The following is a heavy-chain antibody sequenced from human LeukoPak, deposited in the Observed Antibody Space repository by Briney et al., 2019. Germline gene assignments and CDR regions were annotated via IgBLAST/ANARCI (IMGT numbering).Heavy chain of an antibody. D-gene: IGHD4-17*01. J-gene: IGHJ5*02. CDR2: IDPTGRGT. V-gene: IGHV3-74*01. Sequence: GGSLRLSCAASGFPFSSYWMHWVRQVPGKGLVWVARIDPTGRGTSYGDSVEGRFTISRYNAENTLYLEMNRLRDDDTAVYYCARGSSTVTTKDYFDPWGQGIQVTVSS. CDR1: GFPFSSYW. CDR3: ARGSSTVTTKDYFDP.